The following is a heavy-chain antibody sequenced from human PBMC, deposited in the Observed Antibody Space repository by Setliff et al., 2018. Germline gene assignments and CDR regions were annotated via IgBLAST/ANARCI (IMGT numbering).Heavy chain of an antibody. Sequence: PSETLSLTCAVSGGSISSSNWWSWVRQPPGKGLEWIGEIYHSGSTNYNPSLKSRVTISVDKSKNQFSLKLSSVTAADTAVYYCARETTYSSSWYGWFDPWGQGTLVTVSS. V-gene: IGHV4-4*02. CDR3: ARETTYSSSWYGWFDP. D-gene: IGHD6-13*01. CDR1: GGSISSSNW. CDR2: IYHSGST. J-gene: IGHJ5*02.